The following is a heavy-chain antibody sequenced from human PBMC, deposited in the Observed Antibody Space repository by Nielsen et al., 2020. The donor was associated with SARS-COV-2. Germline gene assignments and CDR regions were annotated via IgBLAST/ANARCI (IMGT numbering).Heavy chain of an antibody. J-gene: IGHJ4*02. Sequence: SVKVSCKASGGTFSSYAVSWVRQAPGHGPEWKGGILPSLRTANYAQRFRGRVTITADESTSTVYMELSGLTSADTAVYYCARVRSRGITPGEYFAYWGQGTRVTVSS. D-gene: IGHD3-10*01. CDR1: GGTFSSYA. CDR2: ILPSLRTA. V-gene: IGHV1-69*13. CDR3: ARVRSRGITPGEYFAY.